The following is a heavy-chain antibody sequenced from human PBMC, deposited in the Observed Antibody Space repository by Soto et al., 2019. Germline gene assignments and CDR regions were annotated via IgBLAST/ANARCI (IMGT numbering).Heavy chain of an antibody. V-gene: IGHV4-39*01. Sequence: QLQLQESGPGLVKPSETLSLTCTVSGGSISSTSYYWGWIRQPPGEGLEWIGTIYFSGSTYYNPSLKSRVTRAVDTSKNHSSLKLSSVTAADTAVYYCARQYSSGWDYFDYWGQGTLVTVSS. CDR2: IYFSGST. CDR3: ARQYSSGWDYFDY. D-gene: IGHD6-19*01. J-gene: IGHJ4*02. CDR1: GGSISSTSYY.